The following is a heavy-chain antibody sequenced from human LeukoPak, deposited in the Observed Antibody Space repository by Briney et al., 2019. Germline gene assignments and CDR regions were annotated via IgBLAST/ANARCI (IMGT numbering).Heavy chain of an antibody. V-gene: IGHV3-7*01. CDR1: GFTFSVYW. D-gene: IGHD6-13*01. CDR2: IKEDGSEK. J-gene: IGHJ4*02. CDR3: RYSSRGGFDY. Sequence: GGSLRLSCVASGFTFSVYWMSWVRQAPGKGLEWVANIKEDGSEKYYVDSVGGRFTISRDNAKNSLYLQMNSLRAEDTAVYYCRYSSRGGFDYWGQGTLVTVSP.